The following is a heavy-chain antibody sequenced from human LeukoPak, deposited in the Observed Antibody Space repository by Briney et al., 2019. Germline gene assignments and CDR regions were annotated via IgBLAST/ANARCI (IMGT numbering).Heavy chain of an antibody. Sequence: SETLSLSCTVSGASISSYYWSWIRQTPGKGLEWIGYIYYSGTTNYNPSFQRRVTISVDVSKNQFSLKLRSVTAADTAVYYCAREGYASGWNDYWGQGILVTASS. CDR1: GASISSYY. J-gene: IGHJ4*02. V-gene: IGHV4-59*01. CDR2: IYYSGTT. CDR3: AREGYASGWNDY. D-gene: IGHD6-19*01.